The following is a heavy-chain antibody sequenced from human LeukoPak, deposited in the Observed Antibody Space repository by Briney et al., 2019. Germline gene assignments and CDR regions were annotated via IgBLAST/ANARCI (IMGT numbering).Heavy chain of an antibody. D-gene: IGHD2-2*01. CDR2: ISSSSSYI. Sequence: GGSLKLSCAASGFTFSSYSMNWVRQAPGKGLEWVSSISSSSSYIYYADSVKGRFTISRDNAKNSLYLQMNSLRAEDTAVYYCAKAPRVVVVPAAFGYWGQGTLVTVSS. V-gene: IGHV3-21*01. CDR3: AKAPRVVVVPAAFGY. J-gene: IGHJ4*02. CDR1: GFTFSSYS.